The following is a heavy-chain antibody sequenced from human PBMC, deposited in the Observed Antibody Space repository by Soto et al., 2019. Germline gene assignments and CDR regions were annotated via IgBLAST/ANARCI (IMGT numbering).Heavy chain of an antibody. V-gene: IGHV3-7*03. CDR3: EREDDFEVWYGVYDY. D-gene: IGHD2-8*01. CDR1: WLTSMNLG. J-gene: IGHJ4*02. Sequence: GLMSPCCGGVWLTSMNLGVSRVLPEPGKGIEWVANRKDAGSEKSYVESEQGLFSLSTNNAKNSLYLQMNSLRPEDTAVYYCEREDDFEVWYGVYDYWGQGTLVTVSS. CDR2: RKDAGSEK.